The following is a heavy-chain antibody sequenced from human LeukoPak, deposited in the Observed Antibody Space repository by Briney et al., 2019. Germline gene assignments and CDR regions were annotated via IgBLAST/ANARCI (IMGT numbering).Heavy chain of an antibody. V-gene: IGHV3-23*01. D-gene: IGHD3-10*01. CDR3: AKVWAHDGSGNPYWHFDL. CDR2: IRASGGIA. J-gene: IGHJ2*01. CDR1: GFTFSSYA. Sequence: GGSLRLSCSASGFTFSSYAMSWVRQAPEKGLEWVSAIRASGGIAYYADSVKGRFTISGDNSKNTLYLQMNSLRAEDTAVYYCAKVWAHDGSGNPYWHFDLWGRGTLVTVSS.